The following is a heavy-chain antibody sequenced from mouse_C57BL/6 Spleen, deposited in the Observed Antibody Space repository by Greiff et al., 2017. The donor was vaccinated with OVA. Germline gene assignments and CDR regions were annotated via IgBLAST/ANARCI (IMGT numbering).Heavy chain of an antibody. J-gene: IGHJ3*01. Sequence: QVQLQRSGAELVRPGASVTLSCKASGYTFTDYEMHWVKQTPVHGLEWIGAIDPETGGTAYNQKFKGKAILTADKSSSTAYMELRSLTSEDSAVYYCTRSYYGYDGVFAYWGQGTLVTVSA. CDR3: TRSYYGYDGVFAY. V-gene: IGHV1-15*01. D-gene: IGHD2-2*01. CDR2: IDPETGGT. CDR1: GYTFTDYE.